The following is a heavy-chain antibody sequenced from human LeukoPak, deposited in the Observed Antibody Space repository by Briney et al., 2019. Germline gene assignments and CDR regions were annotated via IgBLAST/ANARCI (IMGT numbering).Heavy chain of an antibody. D-gene: IGHD3-22*01. CDR2: ISSSSSTI. Sequence: PGGSLRLSCAASGFSFNSDWMDWVRQAPGKGLEWVSYISSSSSTIYYADSVKGRFTISRDNAKNSLYPQMNSLRAEDTAVYYCARGAYYYEDWGQGTLVTVSS. CDR1: GFSFNSDW. CDR3: ARGAYYYED. J-gene: IGHJ4*02. V-gene: IGHV3-48*01.